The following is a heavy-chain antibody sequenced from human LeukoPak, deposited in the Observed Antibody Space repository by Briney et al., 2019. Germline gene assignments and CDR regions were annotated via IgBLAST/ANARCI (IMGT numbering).Heavy chain of an antibody. CDR3: ASRYSASYKCMDV. Sequence: GGSLRLSCEASGLTLSRYWMTWVRQAPGKGLEWVANINQDGSEKYYVDSVKGRFTISRDNAKNSLSLQMNSLRAEDTAIYFCASRYSASYKCMDVSGKASTVTVS. CDR2: INQDGSEK. J-gene: IGHJ6*03. V-gene: IGHV3-7*01. CDR1: GLTLSRYW. D-gene: IGHD1-14*01.